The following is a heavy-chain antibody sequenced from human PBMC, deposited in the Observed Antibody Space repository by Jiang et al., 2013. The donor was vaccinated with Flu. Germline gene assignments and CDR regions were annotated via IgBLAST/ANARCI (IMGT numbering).Heavy chain of an antibody. V-gene: IGHV2-70*16. J-gene: IGHJ4*02. CDR3: ARASGTTNAHFDF. CDR1: GFSLSTSGMC. Sequence: TLTLTCSFSGFSLSTSGMCVSWIRQPPGKALEWLARIDWDDDKFYSPSLKTRLTISKDTSKDQVVLTLTDMDPVDTATYYCARASGTTNAHFDFWGQGALVTVSS. CDR2: IDWDDDK. D-gene: IGHD1-7*01.